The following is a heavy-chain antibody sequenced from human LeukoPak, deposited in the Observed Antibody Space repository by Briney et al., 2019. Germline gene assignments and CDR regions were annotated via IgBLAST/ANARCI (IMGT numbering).Heavy chain of an antibody. CDR3: ARGPYYYDSSGPIYYMDV. CDR2: ISSSSTYI. J-gene: IGHJ6*03. CDR1: GFTFSSCS. Sequence: PGRSLRLSCAASGFTFSSCSMNWVRQAPGKGLEWVSSISSSSTYIYDADSVKGRFTVSRDNAKNSLYLQMNGLRAEDTAVYYCARGPYYYDSSGPIYYMDVWGKGTTVTVSS. V-gene: IGHV3-21*01. D-gene: IGHD3-22*01.